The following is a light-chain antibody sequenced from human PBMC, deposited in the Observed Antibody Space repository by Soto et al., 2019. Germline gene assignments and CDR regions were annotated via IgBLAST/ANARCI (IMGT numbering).Light chain of an antibody. CDR2: RHN. CDR3: AAWDDGLSGWV. V-gene: IGLV1-47*01. Sequence: QSALTQPPSASGTPGQRVTISCSGSSSNIGSNYVYWYAQLPGTAPKLLIYRHNQRPSGVPDRVSGSKSGTSASLAITGLRSEDEADYYCAAWDDGLSGWVFGGGTKLTVL. J-gene: IGLJ2*01. CDR1: SSNIGSNY.